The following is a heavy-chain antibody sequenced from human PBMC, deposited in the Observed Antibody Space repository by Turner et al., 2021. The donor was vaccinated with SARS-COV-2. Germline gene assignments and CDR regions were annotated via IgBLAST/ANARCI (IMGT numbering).Heavy chain of an antibody. CDR1: GYSFTNYW. J-gene: IGHJ4*02. D-gene: IGHD6-19*01. V-gene: IGHV5-51*01. CDR2: VYPGDSDT. CDR3: ARQYTGYSSGWYKGYYFDY. Sequence: EVQLVQSGAEVKKPGESLKIFCKGSGYSFTNYWIGWVRQMPGKGLEWMGIVYPGDSDTRYSPSFQGQVSISADKSITTAYLQWSSLKASDTAMYYCARQYTGYSSGWYKGYYFDYWGQGTLVTVSS.